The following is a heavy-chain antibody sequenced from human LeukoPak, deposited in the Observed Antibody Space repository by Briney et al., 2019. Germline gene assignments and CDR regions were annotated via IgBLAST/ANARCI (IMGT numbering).Heavy chain of an antibody. CDR2: ISSSGSTI. J-gene: IGHJ4*02. CDR1: GFTFSDYY. D-gene: IGHD3-22*01. V-gene: IGHV3-11*04. Sequence: GGSLRLSCAASGFTFSDYYMSWIRQAPGKGLEWVSYISSSGSTIYYADSVKGRFTISRDNARNSLYLQMNSLRAEDTAVYYCARDPAMQTWLSAYYFDYWGQGTQVTVSS. CDR3: ARDPAMQTWLSAYYFDY.